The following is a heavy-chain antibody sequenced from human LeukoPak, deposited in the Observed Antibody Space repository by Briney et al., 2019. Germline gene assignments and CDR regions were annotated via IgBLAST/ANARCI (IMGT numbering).Heavy chain of an antibody. V-gene: IGHV4-30-4*08. CDR3: ARTVGATRVDI. J-gene: IGHJ3*02. Sequence: SQTLSLTCTVSGGSISSGDYYWSWIRQPPGKGLEWIGYIYYSGSTNYNPSLKSRVTISLDTSKNQFSLKLTFVTAADTAVYYCARTVGATRVDIWGQGTMVTVSS. CDR1: GGSISSGDYY. CDR2: IYYSGST. D-gene: IGHD1-26*01.